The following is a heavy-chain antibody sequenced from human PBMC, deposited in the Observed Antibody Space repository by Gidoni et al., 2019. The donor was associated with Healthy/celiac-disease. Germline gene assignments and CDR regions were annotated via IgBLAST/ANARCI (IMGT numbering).Heavy chain of an antibody. V-gene: IGHV3-9*01. CDR3: AKDMFLNYYYYGMDV. Sequence: EVQLVESGGGLVQPGRSLRLSCAASGFTFDDYAMHWVRQAPGKGLEWVSGISWNSGSIGYADSVKGRFTISRDNAKNSLYLQMNSLRAEDTALYYCAKDMFLNYYYYGMDVWGQGTTVTVSS. J-gene: IGHJ6*02. CDR2: ISWNSGSI. CDR1: GFTFDDYA.